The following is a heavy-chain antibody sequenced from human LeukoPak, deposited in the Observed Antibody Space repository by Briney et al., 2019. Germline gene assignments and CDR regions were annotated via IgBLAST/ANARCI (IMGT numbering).Heavy chain of an antibody. CDR3: ARDRYESSGYYPASELDY. CDR1: GFTFSSYG. D-gene: IGHD3-22*01. CDR2: IWYDGSNK. Sequence: GGSPRLSCAASGFTFSSYGMHWVRQAPGKGLEWVAVIWYDGSNKYYADSVKGRFTISRDNSKNTLYLQMNSLRAEDTAVYYCARDRYESSGYYPASELDYWGQGTLVTVSS. J-gene: IGHJ4*02. V-gene: IGHV3-33*01.